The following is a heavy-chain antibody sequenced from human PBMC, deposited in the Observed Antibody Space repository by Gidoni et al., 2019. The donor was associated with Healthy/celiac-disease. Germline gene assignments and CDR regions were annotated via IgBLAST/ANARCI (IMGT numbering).Heavy chain of an antibody. CDR2: ISGSGGST. V-gene: IGHV3-23*04. Sequence: EVQLVESGGGLVQPGGSLRLSCAASGFTFSSYAMSWVRQAPGKGLEWVSAISGSGGSTYYADSVKGRFTISRDNSKNTLYLQMNSLRAEDTAVYYCASGYFDWLLQIPYYFDYWGQGTLVTVSS. CDR3: ASGYFDWLLQIPYYFDY. CDR1: GFTFSSYA. D-gene: IGHD3-9*01. J-gene: IGHJ4*02.